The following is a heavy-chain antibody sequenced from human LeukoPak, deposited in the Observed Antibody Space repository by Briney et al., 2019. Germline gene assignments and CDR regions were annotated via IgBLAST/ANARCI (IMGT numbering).Heavy chain of an antibody. Sequence: GGSLRLSCATSGFTFSIFSINWVRPTPGRGLEWVSSITSSSSYIYYADSVKGRFTVSRDNAKNSLYLQMNSLRAEDTAVYYCARVAPGNGYSDYWGQGTLVTVSS. CDR1: GFTFSIFS. CDR2: ITSSSSYI. V-gene: IGHV3-21*01. D-gene: IGHD6-13*01. J-gene: IGHJ4*02. CDR3: ARVAPGNGYSDY.